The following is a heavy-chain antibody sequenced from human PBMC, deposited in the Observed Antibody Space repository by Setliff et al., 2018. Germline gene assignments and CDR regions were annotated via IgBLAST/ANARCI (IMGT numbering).Heavy chain of an antibody. CDR2: INPDATTT. V-gene: IGHV3-74*01. CDR3: ARDPRDGSSSPMADN. J-gene: IGHJ4*02. Sequence: GGSLRLSCAASGFTFSSHWMHWVCQVPGKGLAWVSQINPDATTTYYADSVKGRFTISRDNAKTTLHLQMNSLRVEDTAVYFCARDPRDGSSSPMADNWGQGTLVTVSS. D-gene: IGHD3-10*01. CDR1: GFTFSSHW.